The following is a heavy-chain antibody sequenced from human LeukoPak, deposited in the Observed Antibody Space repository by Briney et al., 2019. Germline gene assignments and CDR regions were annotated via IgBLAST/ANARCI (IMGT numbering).Heavy chain of an antibody. D-gene: IGHD3-3*01. J-gene: IGHJ3*02. CDR1: GYTFTGYY. CDR2: INPNSGGT. V-gene: IGHV1-2*02. CDR3: AREPHYDFWGGYYGAGAFDI. Sequence: ASVKVSCKASGYTFTGYYMHWVRQAPGQGLEWMGWINPNSGGTNYAQKFQGRVTMTRDTSISTAYMELSRLRSDDTAVYYCAREPHYDFWGGYYGAGAFDIWGQGTMVTVS.